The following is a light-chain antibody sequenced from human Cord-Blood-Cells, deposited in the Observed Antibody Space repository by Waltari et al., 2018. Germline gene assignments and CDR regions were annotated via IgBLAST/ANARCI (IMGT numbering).Light chain of an antibody. CDR3: CSYAGSYTWV. J-gene: IGLJ3*02. Sequence: QSALTQPRSVSGSPGQSVTISCTGTSSDVGGYNYVPWYQQHPGKAPKLMIYDVSKRPSGVPDRFSGSKSGNTASLTISGLQAEDEADYYSCSYAGSYTWVFGGGTKLTVL. CDR2: DVS. CDR1: SSDVGGYNY. V-gene: IGLV2-11*01.